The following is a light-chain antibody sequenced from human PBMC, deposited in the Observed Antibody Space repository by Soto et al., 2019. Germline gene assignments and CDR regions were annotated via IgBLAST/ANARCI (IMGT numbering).Light chain of an antibody. CDR2: EVS. V-gene: IGLV2-23*02. CDR1: SSDVGNYNL. J-gene: IGLJ2*01. Sequence: QSALTQPASVSGSPGQSITISCTGTSSDVGNYNLVSWYQQHPGKAPKLMTYEVSKRPSGVSNRFSGSKSGKTASLTISGLQAEDEADYYCCSYADSDVVFGGGTKVTVL. CDR3: CSYADSDVV.